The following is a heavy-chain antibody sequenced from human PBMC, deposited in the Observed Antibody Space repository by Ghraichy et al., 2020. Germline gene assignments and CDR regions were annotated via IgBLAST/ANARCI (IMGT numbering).Heavy chain of an antibody. V-gene: IGHV3-23*01. D-gene: IGHD6-19*01. Sequence: LSLTCAASGFTFNTHGMNWVRQAPGKGLEWVSAISGSGETTYYADSVGGSFTISRDNSKNIVYLQMNTLRVEDTAVYYCAKPARQWLDYYDFDYWGQGTLVTVSS. J-gene: IGHJ4*02. CDR2: ISGSGETT. CDR3: AKPARQWLDYYDFDY. CDR1: GFTFNTHG.